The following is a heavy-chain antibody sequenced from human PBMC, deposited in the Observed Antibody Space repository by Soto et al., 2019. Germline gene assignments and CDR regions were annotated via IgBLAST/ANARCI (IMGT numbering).Heavy chain of an antibody. D-gene: IGHD5-18*01. CDR1: GGSVSSGSYY. CDR3: ARSLRGYSYGLHYFDY. J-gene: IGHJ4*02. V-gene: IGHV4-61*01. CDR2: IYYSGST. Sequence: SQTLSLTCTVSGGSVSSGSYYWSWIRQPPGKGLEWIGYIYYSGSTNYNPSLKSRVTISVDTSKNQFSLKLSSVTAADTAVYYCARSLRGYSYGLHYFDYWGQGTLVTVSS.